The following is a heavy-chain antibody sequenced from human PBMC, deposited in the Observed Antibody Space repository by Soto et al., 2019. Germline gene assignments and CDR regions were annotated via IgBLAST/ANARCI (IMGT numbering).Heavy chain of an antibody. CDR3: GGSYGSADS. Sequence: EVQLVESGGGLVKPGGSLRLSCVASGFTFSSFHMNWVRQAPGKGLEWVSSISSGGDNIYYAASVNGRFTISRDNAKNSLYLKMNSLSPEDPAVYYWGGSYGSADSWGQGTLVTVSS. CDR1: GFTFSSFH. CDR2: ISSGGDNI. V-gene: IGHV3-21*01. J-gene: IGHJ5*01. D-gene: IGHD3-16*02.